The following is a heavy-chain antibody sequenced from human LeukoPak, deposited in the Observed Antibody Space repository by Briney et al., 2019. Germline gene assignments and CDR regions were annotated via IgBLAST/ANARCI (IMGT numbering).Heavy chain of an antibody. CDR1: GFTFTNYA. CDR3: AKSVPPGIAARRGAHDPNYYFDY. CDR2: ISDSGTST. Sequence: PGGSLRLSCAASGFTFTNYAMSWVRQAPGRGLEWVSAISDSGTSTYYADSVKGRFTISRDNSKNTLYLQMNSLRAEDTAVYYCAKSVPPGIAARRGAHDPNYYFDYWGQGTLVTVSS. J-gene: IGHJ4*02. D-gene: IGHD6-6*01. V-gene: IGHV3-23*01.